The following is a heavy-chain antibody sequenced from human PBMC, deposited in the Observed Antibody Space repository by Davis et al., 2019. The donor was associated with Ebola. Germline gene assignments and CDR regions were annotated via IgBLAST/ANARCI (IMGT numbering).Heavy chain of an antibody. Sequence: AASVKVSCKASGYTLVSYYAHWVRQAPGQPLAWFGIINPSGGTTTYAQKFQGRVTMTRDTSTNTLYMELSSLKSGDTAVYYCARGWRVVVPAAMGGYNWFDPWGQGTLVTVSS. V-gene: IGHV1-46*01. CDR3: ARGWRVVVPAAMGGYNWFDP. CDR1: GYTLVSYY. J-gene: IGHJ5*02. D-gene: IGHD2-2*01. CDR2: INPSGGTT.